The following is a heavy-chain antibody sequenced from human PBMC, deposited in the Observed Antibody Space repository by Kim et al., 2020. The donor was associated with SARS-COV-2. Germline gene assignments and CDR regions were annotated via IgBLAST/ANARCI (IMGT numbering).Heavy chain of an antibody. CDR3: ARGVRGIMDV. CDR2: MFPGDSDT. D-gene: IGHD3-10*01. CDR1: GYNFTNYW. V-gene: IGHV5-51*01. J-gene: IGHJ6*02. Sequence: GESLKISCKTSGYNFTNYWIVWVRQEPGRGLEWMGIMFPGDSDTRYSPSLQGQVTISADISTTTAHLTLRSLKPSDTAIYYCARGVRGIMDVWGPGTSVIVSS.